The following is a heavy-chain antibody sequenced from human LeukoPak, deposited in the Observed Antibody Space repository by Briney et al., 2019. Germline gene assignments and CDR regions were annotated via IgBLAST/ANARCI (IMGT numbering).Heavy chain of an antibody. Sequence: QSGGSLRLSCAASGFTFSSYAMSWVRQAPGRGLEWVSTISSSGGSTYYADSVKGRFTISRDNSKKTLYLQMNSLRAEDTAVYYCAKAVVIVPTATPLDYWGQGTLVTVSS. J-gene: IGHJ4*02. CDR2: ISSSGGST. CDR1: GFTFSSYA. D-gene: IGHD2-2*01. V-gene: IGHV3-23*01. CDR3: AKAVVIVPTATPLDY.